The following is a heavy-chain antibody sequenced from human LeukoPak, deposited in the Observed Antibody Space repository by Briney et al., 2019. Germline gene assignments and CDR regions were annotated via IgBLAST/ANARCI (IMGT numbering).Heavy chain of an antibody. Sequence: GGSLRLSCAASGFTFSSYWMHWVRQAPGKGLVWVSRVNSDGSSTSYADSVKGRFTISRDNAKNTVYLQMNSLRAEDTAVYCCARSMNSGSYPDYWGQGTLVTVSS. CDR3: ARSMNSGSYPDY. D-gene: IGHD1-26*01. V-gene: IGHV3-74*01. CDR1: GFTFSSYW. J-gene: IGHJ4*02. CDR2: VNSDGSST.